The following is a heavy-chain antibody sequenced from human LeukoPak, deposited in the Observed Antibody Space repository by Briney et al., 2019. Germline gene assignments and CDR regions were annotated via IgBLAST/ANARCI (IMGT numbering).Heavy chain of an antibody. V-gene: IGHV3-20*04. CDR3: AELGITMIGGV. CDR2: INWNGGST. J-gene: IGHJ6*04. D-gene: IGHD3-10*02. Sequence: ETLSLTCTVSGYSISSGYYWGWIRQPPGKGLERVSGINWNGGSTGYADSVKGRFTISRDNAKNSLYLQMNSLRAEDTAVYYCAELGITMIGGVWGKGTTVTISS. CDR1: GYSISSGYY.